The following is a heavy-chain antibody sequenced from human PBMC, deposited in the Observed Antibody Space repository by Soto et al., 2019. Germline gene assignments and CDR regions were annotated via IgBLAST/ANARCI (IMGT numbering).Heavy chain of an antibody. D-gene: IGHD6-13*01. J-gene: IGHJ5*02. CDR1: GGGFSSCA. Sequence: GASVKVRCKASGGGFSSCAIIWVRQAPGQGLEWMGGIIPIFGTANYAQKFQGRVTITADKSTSTAYMELSSLRSEDTAVYYCAREAAAGTENWFDPWGQGTLVTVSS. CDR2: IIPIFGTA. V-gene: IGHV1-69*06. CDR3: AREAAAGTENWFDP.